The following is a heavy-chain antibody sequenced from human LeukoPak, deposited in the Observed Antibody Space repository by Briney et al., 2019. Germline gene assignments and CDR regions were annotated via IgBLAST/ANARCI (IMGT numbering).Heavy chain of an antibody. V-gene: IGHV1-2*02. Sequence: ASVKVSCKASGYTFSDYYMHWVRQAPGLGLEWMGLINCKDGGTEYAQKLQGRVTMTRDTSISIAYMDLSRLTSDDTAVYYCSRDSLHWGASDFWGQGSLVTVSS. CDR1: GYTFSDYY. J-gene: IGHJ4*02. CDR2: INCKDGGT. D-gene: IGHD3-16*01. CDR3: SRDSLHWGASDF.